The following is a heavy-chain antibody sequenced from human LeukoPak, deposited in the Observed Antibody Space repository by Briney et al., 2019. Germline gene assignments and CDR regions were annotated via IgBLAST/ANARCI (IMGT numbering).Heavy chain of an antibody. Sequence: GGSLRLSCADSGCAFSSYGMHWVRQAPGKGLEWVAVISYDGSNKYYADSVKGRFTISRDNSKNTLYLQMNSLRAEDTAVYYCAKDFGVTMIVVGFDYWGQGTLVTVSS. CDR1: GCAFSSYG. CDR2: ISYDGSNK. CDR3: AKDFGVTMIVVGFDY. J-gene: IGHJ4*02. V-gene: IGHV3-30*18. D-gene: IGHD3-22*01.